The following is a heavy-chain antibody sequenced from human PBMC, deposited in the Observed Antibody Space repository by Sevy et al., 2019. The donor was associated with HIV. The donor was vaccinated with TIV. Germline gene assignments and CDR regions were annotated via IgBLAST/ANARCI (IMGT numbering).Heavy chain of an antibody. D-gene: IGHD1-7*01. CDR3: ARDDGNYYFHY. V-gene: IGHV3-7*01. J-gene: IGHJ4*02. Sequence: GGSLRLSCAASGFTFSKYWMGWVRRAPGKGLEWVANIKKDAGQKYYVDSVKGRFTISRDNAKNSLYLQMNSLRAEDTAVYFCARDDGNYYFHYWGQGTLVTVSS. CDR1: GFTFSKYW. CDR2: IKKDAGQK.